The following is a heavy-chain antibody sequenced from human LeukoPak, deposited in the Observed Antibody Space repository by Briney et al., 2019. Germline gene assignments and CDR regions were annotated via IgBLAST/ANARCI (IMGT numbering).Heavy chain of an antibody. D-gene: IGHD3-10*01. J-gene: IGHJ4*02. CDR1: GGSISSGGYY. CDR2: INYSGST. Sequence: SQTLSLTCTVSGGSISSGGYYWSWIRQHPGKGLEWIGYINYSGSTYYNPSLKSRVTISVDTSKNQFSLKLSSVTAADTAVYYCARSMGGSGSYYSHWGQGTLVTVSS. CDR3: ARSMGGSGSYYSH. V-gene: IGHV4-31*03.